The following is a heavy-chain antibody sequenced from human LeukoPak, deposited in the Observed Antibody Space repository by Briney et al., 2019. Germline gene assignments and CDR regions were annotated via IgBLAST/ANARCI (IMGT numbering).Heavy chain of an antibody. Sequence: GGSLRLSCAASGFTFSSYSMNWVRQAPGKGLEWVSSISSSSSYIYYADSVKGRFTISRDNAKNSLYLQMNSLRAEDTAVYYCARVQAAHDTFDIWGQGTMVTVSS. CDR1: GFTFSSYS. V-gene: IGHV3-21*04. CDR2: ISSSSSYI. J-gene: IGHJ3*02. CDR3: ARVQAAHDTFDI.